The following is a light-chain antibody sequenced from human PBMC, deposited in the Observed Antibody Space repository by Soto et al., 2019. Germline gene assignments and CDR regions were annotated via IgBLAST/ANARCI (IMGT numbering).Light chain of an antibody. Sequence: EIVMTQSPATLSVSPGERATLSCRASQSVRSNLAWYQQKPGQAPRLVIYAASTRATGIPDRFSGSVSGTEFTLTISSLQSEDFAVYYCQQYTEWPPFTFGQGTRLEIK. CDR2: AAS. V-gene: IGKV3-15*01. CDR3: QQYTEWPPFT. J-gene: IGKJ5*01. CDR1: QSVRSN.